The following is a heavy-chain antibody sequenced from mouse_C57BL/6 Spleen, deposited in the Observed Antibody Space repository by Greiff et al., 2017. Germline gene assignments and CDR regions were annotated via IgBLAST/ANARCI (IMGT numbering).Heavy chain of an antibody. CDR1: GYAFSGYW. D-gene: IGHD1-3*01. CDR3: ARSGTTVDRVYFDY. J-gene: IGHJ2*01. V-gene: IGHV1-80*01. Sequence: VQLQQSGAELVKPGASVKISCKASGYAFSGYWMNWVKQRPGQGLEWIGKIYPGDGDTNYNGKFKGKATLTADKSSSTAYMQLSSLTSEDSAVYSGARSGTTVDRVYFDYWGQGTTLTVSS. CDR2: IYPGDGDT.